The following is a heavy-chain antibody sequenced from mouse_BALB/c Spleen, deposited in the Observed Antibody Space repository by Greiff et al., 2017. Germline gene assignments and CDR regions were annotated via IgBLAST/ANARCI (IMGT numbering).Heavy chain of an antibody. CDR1: GFAFSSYD. Sequence: EVQVVESGGGLVKPGGSLKLSCAASGFAFSSYDMSWVRQTPEKRLEWVAYISSGGGSTYYPDTVKGRFTISRDNAKNTLYLQMSSLKSEDTAMYYCARHYYGSSYVGYWYFDVWGAGTTVTVSS. CDR2: ISSGGGST. CDR3: ARHYYGSSYVGYWYFDV. V-gene: IGHV5-12-1*01. J-gene: IGHJ1*01. D-gene: IGHD1-1*01.